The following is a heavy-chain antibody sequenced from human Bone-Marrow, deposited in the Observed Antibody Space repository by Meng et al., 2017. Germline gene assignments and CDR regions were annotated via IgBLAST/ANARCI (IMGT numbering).Heavy chain of an antibody. Sequence: QVRHTQWGAGLLKPSETLSLTCAVYGGSFSGYYWSWIRQPPGKGLEWIGEINHSGSTNYNPSLKSRVTISVDTSKNQFSLKLSSVTAADTVVYYCARGRVTTVTTPNWYFDLWGRGTLVTVSS. J-gene: IGHJ2*01. CDR3: ARGRVTTVTTPNWYFDL. V-gene: IGHV4-34*01. CDR1: GGSFSGYY. D-gene: IGHD4-17*01. CDR2: INHSGST.